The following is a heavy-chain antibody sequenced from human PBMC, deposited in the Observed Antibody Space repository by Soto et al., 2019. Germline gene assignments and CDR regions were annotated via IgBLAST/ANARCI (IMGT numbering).Heavy chain of an antibody. CDR1: GFTFSSYS. CDR3: ARDLEWEDGVSGMDV. V-gene: IGHV3-48*02. CDR2: ISSSSSTI. J-gene: IGHJ6*02. D-gene: IGHD3-3*01. Sequence: EVQLVESGGGLVQPGGSLRLSCAASGFTFSSYSMNWVRQAPGKGLEWVSYISSSSSTIYYADSVKGRFTISRDNAKNSLYLQMNSLRDEDTAVYYCARDLEWEDGVSGMDVWGQGTTVTVSS.